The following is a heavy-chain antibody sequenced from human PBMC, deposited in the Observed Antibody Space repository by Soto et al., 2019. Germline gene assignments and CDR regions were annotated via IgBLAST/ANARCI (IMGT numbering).Heavy chain of an antibody. V-gene: IGHV1-69*01. J-gene: IGHJ6*02. D-gene: IGHD3-22*01. CDR1: GGTFSSYA. Sequence: QVQLVQSGAEVKKPGSSVKVSCKASGGTFSSYAISWVRQAPGQGLEWMGGIIPIFGTANYAQKFQGRVTITADESTSTAYMELSSLRSEDTAVYYCARDYYDSSGFFYYYYGMDVWDQGTTVTVSS. CDR3: ARDYYDSSGFFYYYYGMDV. CDR2: IIPIFGTA.